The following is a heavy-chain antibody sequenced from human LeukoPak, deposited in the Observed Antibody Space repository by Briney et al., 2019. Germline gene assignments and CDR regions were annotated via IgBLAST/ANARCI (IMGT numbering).Heavy chain of an antibody. Sequence: GGSLRLSCAASGFTFSNVWMNWVRQAPGKGLEWVSSISTSTSYIYHPDSLKGRFTISRDNAKNLLFLQMNSLRAEDTAVYYCARGGLTITMFGVAIIRNFDYWGQGTLVTVSS. V-gene: IGHV3-21*01. CDR3: ARGGLTITMFGVAIIRNFDY. J-gene: IGHJ4*02. D-gene: IGHD3-3*01. CDR1: GFTFSNVW. CDR2: ISTSTSYI.